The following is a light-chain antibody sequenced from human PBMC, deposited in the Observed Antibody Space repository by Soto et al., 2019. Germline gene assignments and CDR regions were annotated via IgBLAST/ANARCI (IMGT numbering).Light chain of an antibody. J-gene: IGLJ2*01. V-gene: IGLV1-40*01. CDR1: SSNIGAGYD. CDR3: QSYDSSLSGAV. CDR2: GNN. Sequence: QLVLTQPPSVSGAPGQRVTISCTGSSSNIGAGYDVHWYQQLPGRAPKLLIYGNNNRPSGAPDRFSGSKSGTSASLAITGLQAEDEADYYCQSYDSSLSGAVFGGGTKVTVL.